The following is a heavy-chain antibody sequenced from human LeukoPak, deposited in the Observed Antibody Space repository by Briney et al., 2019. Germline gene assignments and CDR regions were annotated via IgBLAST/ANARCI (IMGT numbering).Heavy chain of an antibody. V-gene: IGHV4-61*08. Sequence: PSETLSLTCTVSGASVSSGGYYWSWIRQPPGKGLEWIGYIYYSGSTNFNPSLKRRVTISVDTSKNQFSLKVSSVTAADTAVYYCARRGGSGRSFDYWGQGTLVTVSS. D-gene: IGHD3-10*01. CDR3: ARRGGSGRSFDY. J-gene: IGHJ4*02. CDR1: GASVSSGGYY. CDR2: IYYSGST.